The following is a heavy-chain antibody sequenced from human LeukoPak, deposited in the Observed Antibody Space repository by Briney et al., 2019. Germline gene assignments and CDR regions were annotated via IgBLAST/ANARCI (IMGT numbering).Heavy chain of an antibody. CDR2: VSSSGGTI. J-gene: IGHJ6*03. CDR3: ARVGTTNYYFYYMDV. D-gene: IGHD2-2*01. CDR1: GFTFSTYT. V-gene: IGHV3-48*04. Sequence: GGSLRLSCAASGFTFSTYTMNWVRQAPGKGLERVSYVSSSGGTIYYADSVKGRFTISRDNAKNSLYLQMNSLRAEDTAVYYCARVGTTNYYFYYMDVWGKGTTVTVSS.